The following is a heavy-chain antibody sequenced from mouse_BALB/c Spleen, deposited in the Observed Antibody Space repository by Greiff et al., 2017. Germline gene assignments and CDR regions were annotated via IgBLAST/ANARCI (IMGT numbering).Heavy chain of an antibody. D-gene: IGHD1-1*01. J-gene: IGHJ2*01. Sequence: EVMLVESGGGLVKPGGSLKLSCAASGFTFSSYAMSWVRQTPEKRLEWVASISSGGSTYYPDSVKGRFTISRDNARNILYLQMSSLRSEDTAMYYCAREGDYYYGSFFYYFDYWGQGTTLTVSS. CDR3: AREGDYYYGSFFYYFDY. CDR1: GFTFSSYA. V-gene: IGHV5-6-5*01. CDR2: ISSGGST.